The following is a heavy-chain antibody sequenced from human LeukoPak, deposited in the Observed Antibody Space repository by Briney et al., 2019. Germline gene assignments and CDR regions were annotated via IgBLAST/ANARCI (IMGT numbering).Heavy chain of an antibody. CDR1: GFTVSSNY. CDR2: IYSGGST. V-gene: IGHV3-66*01. CDR3: AREGYSYGYDAFDI. J-gene: IGHJ3*02. D-gene: IGHD5-18*01. Sequence: GGSLRLSCAASGFTVSSNYMSWVRQAPGKGLEWVSVIYSGGSTYYADSVKGRFTISRDNSKNTLYLQMNSLRAEDTVVYYCAREGYSYGYDAFDIWGQGTMVTVSS.